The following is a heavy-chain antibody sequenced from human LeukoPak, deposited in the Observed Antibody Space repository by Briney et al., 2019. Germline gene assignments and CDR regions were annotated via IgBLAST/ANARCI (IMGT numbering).Heavy chain of an antibody. D-gene: IGHD6-13*01. V-gene: IGHV4-4*07. CDR2: IITSGRT. Sequence: PSETLSLTCTVCGGSISGYYWSWIRQPAGQGREGIGRIITSGRTNYNTSLNSRITMSVDPSKNHFSLKLSSVTAAYTAVYYCGRDSAAAYKGDYYYDGMDVWGQRTTVTV. J-gene: IGHJ6*02. CDR3: GRDSAAAYKGDYYYDGMDV. CDR1: GGSISGYY.